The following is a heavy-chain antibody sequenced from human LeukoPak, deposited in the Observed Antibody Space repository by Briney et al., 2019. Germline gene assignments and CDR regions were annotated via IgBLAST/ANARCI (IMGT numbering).Heavy chain of an antibody. J-gene: IGHJ4*02. CDR1: GGSISSSSYY. V-gene: IGHV4-39*07. CDR3: AREVPVSWYYYDSSASGYFDY. CDR2: IYYSGST. Sequence: SETLSLTCTVSGGSISSSSYYWGWIRQPPGKGLEWIGSIYYSGSTYYNPSLKSRVTISVDTSKNQFSLKLSSVTAADTAVYYCAREVPVSWYYYDSSASGYFDYWGQGTLVTVSS. D-gene: IGHD3-22*01.